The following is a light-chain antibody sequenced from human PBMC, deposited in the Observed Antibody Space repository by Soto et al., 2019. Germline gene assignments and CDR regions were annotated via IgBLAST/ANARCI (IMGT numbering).Light chain of an antibody. J-gene: IGLJ3*02. V-gene: IGLV1-40*01. CDR2: GNS. Sequence: QSVLTQPPSVSGAPGQRVTISCTGSSSNIGAGYDVHWYQQLPGTAPKLLIYGNSNRPSGVPDRFSGSKSGTSGSLAITGLQAEDQADYHCQSYDSSLSAWVFGGGTKLTVL. CDR3: QSYDSSLSAWV. CDR1: SSNIGAGYD.